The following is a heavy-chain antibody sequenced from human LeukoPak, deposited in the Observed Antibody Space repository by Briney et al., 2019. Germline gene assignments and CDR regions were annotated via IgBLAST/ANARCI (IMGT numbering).Heavy chain of an antibody. D-gene: IGHD2-15*01. J-gene: IGHJ3*02. CDR1: GFSFSSYG. Sequence: GGSLRLSCVASGFSFSSYGMHWVRRAPGKGLEWMTFIRFDGSEKYYADSVKGRFTISRDYSKNTLFLQMSSLRPEDTAVYYCARVRYSLGAFDIWGQGTMVTVSS. CDR3: ARVRYSLGAFDI. V-gene: IGHV3-30*02. CDR2: IRFDGSEK.